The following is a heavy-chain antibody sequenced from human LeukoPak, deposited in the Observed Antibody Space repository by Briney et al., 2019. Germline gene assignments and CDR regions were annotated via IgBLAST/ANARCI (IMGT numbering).Heavy chain of an antibody. Sequence: GGSLRPSCAASGFTFSYYGMHWVRQAPGKGLEWVAVIWFDGSNKYYADSVKGRFTVSRDNSKNTMDLQMNGLRAEDTAVYYCAREQYGSDDALDIWGQGTMVTVSS. V-gene: IGHV3-33*01. CDR2: IWFDGSNK. CDR1: GFTFSYYG. D-gene: IGHD4-17*01. J-gene: IGHJ3*02. CDR3: AREQYGSDDALDI.